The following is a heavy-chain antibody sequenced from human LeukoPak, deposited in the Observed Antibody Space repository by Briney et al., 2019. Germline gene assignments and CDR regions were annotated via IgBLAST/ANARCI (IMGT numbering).Heavy chain of an antibody. V-gene: IGHV3-23*01. J-gene: IGHJ4*02. CDR3: AKWSQWLVPYYFDY. CDR1: GFTFSSYA. CDR2: ISGSGGST. Sequence: GGSLRLSCAASGFTFSSYAMSWVRQAPGKGLEWVSAISGSGGSTYYADSVRGRFTISRGNSKNTLYLQMNSLRAEDTAVYYCAKWSQWLVPYYFDYWGQGTLVTVSS. D-gene: IGHD6-19*01.